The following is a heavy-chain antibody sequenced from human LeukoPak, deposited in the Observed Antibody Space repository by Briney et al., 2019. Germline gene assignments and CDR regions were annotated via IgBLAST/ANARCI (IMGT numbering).Heavy chain of an antibody. CDR2: IKQDGSEK. Sequence: PGGSLRLSCAASGFTFSNAWMSWVRQAPGKGLEWVANIKQDGSEKYYVDSVKGRFTISRDNAKNSLYLQMNSLRAEDTAVYYCARGRRSGDIVVVPASYFDYWGQGTLVTVSS. D-gene: IGHD2-2*01. CDR3: ARGRRSGDIVVVPASYFDY. J-gene: IGHJ4*02. CDR1: GFTFSNAW. V-gene: IGHV3-7*01.